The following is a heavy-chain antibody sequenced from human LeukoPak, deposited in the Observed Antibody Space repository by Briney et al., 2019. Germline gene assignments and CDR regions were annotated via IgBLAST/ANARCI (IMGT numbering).Heavy chain of an antibody. J-gene: IGHJ4*02. CDR2: IYPDDSDT. D-gene: IGHD2-15*01. V-gene: IGHV5-51*01. Sequence: GESLKISCKGSGYSFSSYWIGWVRQMPGKGLEWMGIIYPDDSDTRYSPSFQGQVTISADKSISTAYMQWSSLKASDTAMYYCARHRKDIGFDSWGQGTLVTVSS. CDR1: GYSFSSYW. CDR3: ARHRKDIGFDS.